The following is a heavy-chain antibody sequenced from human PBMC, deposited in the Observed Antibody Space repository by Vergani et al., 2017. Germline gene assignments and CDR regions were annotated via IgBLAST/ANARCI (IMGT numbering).Heavy chain of an antibody. V-gene: IGHV4-30-4*08. CDR1: GGSISSGDYY. D-gene: IGHD2-21*02. CDR2: IYYSGST. Sequence: QVQLQESGPGLVKPSQTLALTCTVSGGSISSGDYYWSWIRQPPGKGLEWIGYIYYSGSTYDNPSLKSRVTISVDTSKNQFSLKLSSVTAADTAVYYCARSSTRIFXSIVVVTAPYYFDYWGQGTLVTVSS. J-gene: IGHJ4*02. CDR3: ARSSTRIFXSIVVVTAPYYFDY.